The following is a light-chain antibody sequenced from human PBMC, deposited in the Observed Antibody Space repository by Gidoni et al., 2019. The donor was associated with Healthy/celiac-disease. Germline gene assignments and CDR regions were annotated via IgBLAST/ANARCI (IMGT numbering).Light chain of an antibody. CDR1: SGYSNYK. V-gene: IGLV9-49*01. J-gene: IGLJ2*01. Sequence: QPVLTQPPSASASLGASVTLTCTLSSGYSNYKVDWYQQRPGKGPRFVMRVGTGGIVGSKGDGIPDRFSVLGSGLNRYLTIKNIQEEDESDYHCGADHGSGSNFVVFGGGTKLTGL. CDR3: GADHGSGSNFVV. CDR2: VGTGGIVG.